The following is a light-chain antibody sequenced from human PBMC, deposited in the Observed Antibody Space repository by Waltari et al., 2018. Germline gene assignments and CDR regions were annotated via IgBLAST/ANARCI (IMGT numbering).Light chain of an antibody. J-gene: IGKJ4*01. CDR1: QDISRW. V-gene: IGKV1-12*01. Sequence: DIQMTQSPSSVSSSVGHRVIITCRASQDISRWLAWYQQTPGKAPKFLIYDASTLQSGVPSRFSGTGSGTEFTLTISSLQPEDFATYYCQHGNTFPLTFGGGTKVEIK. CDR2: DAS. CDR3: QHGNTFPLT.